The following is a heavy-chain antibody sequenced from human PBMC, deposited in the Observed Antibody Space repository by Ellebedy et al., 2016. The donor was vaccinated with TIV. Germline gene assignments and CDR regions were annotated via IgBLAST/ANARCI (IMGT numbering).Heavy chain of an antibody. D-gene: IGHD6-13*01. Sequence: GESLKISCAASGFSFSTYAMTWVRQAPGKGLEWVSTISGSGGSPLNADSVKGRFTISRDNAKNSLYLQMNSLRAADTAVYYCARGDRSSWYKVVYYYYGVDVWGQGTTVTVSS. V-gene: IGHV3-23*01. CDR3: ARGDRSSWYKVVYYYYGVDV. CDR1: GFSFSTYA. CDR2: ISGSGGSP. J-gene: IGHJ6*02.